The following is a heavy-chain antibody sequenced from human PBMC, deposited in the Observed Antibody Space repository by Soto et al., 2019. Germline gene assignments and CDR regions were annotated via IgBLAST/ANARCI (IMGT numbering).Heavy chain of an antibody. Sequence: QVQLVQSGAEVKKPGASVKVSCKASGYTFTSYGISWVRQAPGQGLEWMGWISAYNGNTNYAQKLQGRVTMTTDTSTSTAYMELRSLRSDDTAVYYCARVTGQYYYYYYGMDVWGQGTTVTVSS. CDR2: ISAYNGNT. J-gene: IGHJ6*02. V-gene: IGHV1-18*01. D-gene: IGHD2-21*02. CDR3: ARVTGQYYYYYYGMDV. CDR1: GYTFTSYG.